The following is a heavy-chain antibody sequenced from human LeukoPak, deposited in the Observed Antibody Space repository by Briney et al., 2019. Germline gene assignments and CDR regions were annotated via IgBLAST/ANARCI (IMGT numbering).Heavy chain of an antibody. CDR1: GDSVSSNSAG. D-gene: IGHD6-19*01. Sequence: SQTLSLTCAISGDSVSSNSAGWNWIRQSPSRGLEWRGRTYCRSNWYNDYALSVKSRITIDPDTSKNQFSLHLNSVTPEDTAVYYCAREVAVAGPFDYWGQGILVTVSS. CDR2: TYCRSNWYN. CDR3: AREVAVAGPFDY. J-gene: IGHJ4*02. V-gene: IGHV6-1*01.